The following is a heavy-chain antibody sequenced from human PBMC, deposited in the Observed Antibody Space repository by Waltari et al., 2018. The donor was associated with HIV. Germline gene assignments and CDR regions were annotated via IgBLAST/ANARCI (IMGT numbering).Heavy chain of an antibody. Sequence: QVQLKQWGAGMLKPSETLSLTCSVYSESFSGNYWSWIRQPPGKGLEWIGEVNNSGITNYNPSLKSRVTISVDTSKKQFSLRLTSVTAADTAIYYCARMPILGYGSYTFDSWGQGALVTVSS. D-gene: IGHD6-13*01. V-gene: IGHV4-34*01. CDR3: ARMPILGYGSYTFDS. CDR2: VNNSGIT. CDR1: SESFSGNY. J-gene: IGHJ4*02.